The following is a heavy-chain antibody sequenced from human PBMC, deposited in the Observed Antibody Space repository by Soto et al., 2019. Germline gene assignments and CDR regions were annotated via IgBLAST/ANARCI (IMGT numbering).Heavy chain of an antibody. CDR2: IYSGGST. CDR1: GFTVSSNY. J-gene: IGHJ6*02. D-gene: IGHD6-19*01. CDR3: ARRSSVVGHYYYYGMDV. V-gene: IGHV3-53*01. Sequence: EVQLVESGGGLMQPGGSLRLSCAASGFTVSSNYMSWVRQAPGKGLEWVSAIYSGGSTYYADSVKGRFTISRDNSKNTXCLQMTSLRVEDTAVYYCARRSSVVGHYYYYGMDVWGQGTTVTVSS.